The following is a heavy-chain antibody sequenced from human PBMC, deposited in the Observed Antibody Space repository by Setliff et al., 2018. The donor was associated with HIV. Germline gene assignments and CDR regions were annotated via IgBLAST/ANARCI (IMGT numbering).Heavy chain of an antibody. CDR2: ISYDGSDK. V-gene: IGHV3-30*04. J-gene: IGHJ4*02. D-gene: IGHD3-3*02. Sequence: GGSLRLSCAASGFTFSSYAMHWVRQAPGKVLEWVGVISYDGSDKVYADSLRGRFIISRDNSKNTVYLQMSSLRAEDTAVYSCAKDQGYQNFWSGYYNYWGLGTLVTVSS. CDR1: GFTFSSYA. CDR3: AKDQGYQNFWSGYYNY.